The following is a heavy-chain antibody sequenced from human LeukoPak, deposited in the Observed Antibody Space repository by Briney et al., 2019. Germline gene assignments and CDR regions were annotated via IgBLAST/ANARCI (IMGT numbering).Heavy chain of an antibody. Sequence: SETLSLTCTVSGGSINNYYWSWIRQPPGKGLEWIGYIYYSGSTNYNPSLKSRVTISVDTSKNQFSLKLSSVTAADTAVYYCARPGADSSWWYFDLWGRGTLVTVSS. V-gene: IGHV4-59*08. CDR1: GGSINNYY. D-gene: IGHD6-13*01. J-gene: IGHJ2*01. CDR2: IYYSGST. CDR3: ARPGADSSWWYFDL.